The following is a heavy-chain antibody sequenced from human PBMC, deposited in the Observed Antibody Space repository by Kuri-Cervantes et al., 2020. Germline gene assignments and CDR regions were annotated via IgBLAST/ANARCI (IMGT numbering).Heavy chain of an antibody. V-gene: IGHV4-61*08. CDR3: ARDSSPSRSFYYYMDV. Sequence: SETLSLTCTVSGGSISSGDYYWSWIRQPPGKGLEWIGYIYYSGSTNYNPSLKSRVTISVDTSKNQFSLKLSSVTAADTAVYYCARDSSPSRSFYYYMDVWGKGTTVTVSS. D-gene: IGHD3-10*01. CDR2: IYYSGST. J-gene: IGHJ6*03. CDR1: GGSISSGDYY.